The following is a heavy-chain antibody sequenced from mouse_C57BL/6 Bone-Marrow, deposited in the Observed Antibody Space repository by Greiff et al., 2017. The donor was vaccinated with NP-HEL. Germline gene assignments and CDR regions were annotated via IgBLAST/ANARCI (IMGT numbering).Heavy chain of an antibody. CDR1: GFSLTSYG. J-gene: IGHJ1*03. CDR3: DTKELYFGCRYGYFDV. D-gene: IGHD1-1*01. V-gene: IGHV2-4*01. Sequence: QVHVKQSGPGLVQPSQSLSITCTVSGFSLTSYGVHWVRQPPGKGLEWLGVIWSGGSTDSNAAFISRLSISKDNSKSQVFFKMSSLQSVDATRYYYDTKELYFGCRYGYFDVWGTGTTVTVPS. CDR2: IWSGGST.